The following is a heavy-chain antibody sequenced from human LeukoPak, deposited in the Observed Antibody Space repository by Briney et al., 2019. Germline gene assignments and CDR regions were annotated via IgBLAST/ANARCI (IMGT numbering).Heavy chain of an antibody. D-gene: IGHD4-17*01. CDR3: AKDLTTVTTPYYYYGMDV. V-gene: IGHV3-30*18. J-gene: IGHJ6*02. Sequence: GGSLRLSCAAPGFTFSSYGMHWVRQAPGKGLEWVAVISYDGSNKYYADSVKGRFTISRDNSKNTLYLQMNSLRAEDTAVYYCAKDLTTVTTPYYYYGMDVWGQGTTVTVSS. CDR1: GFTFSSYG. CDR2: ISYDGSNK.